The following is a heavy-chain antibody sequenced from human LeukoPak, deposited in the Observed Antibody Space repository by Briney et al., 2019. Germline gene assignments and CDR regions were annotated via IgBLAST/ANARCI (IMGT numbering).Heavy chain of an antibody. D-gene: IGHD3-9*01. J-gene: IGHJ5*02. CDR3: VRAAQEGRDTLTGSQTANWFDP. CDR2: MNPNSDKT. CDR1: GYTFSTYD. Sequence: ASVKVSCRASGYTFSTYDINWVRQAAGQGPEWMGWMNPNSDKTGYAQKFQGRLNMTRNTSISTAYMELSGLRSEDTAVYYCVRAAQEGRDTLTGSQTANWFDPWGQGTLVTVSS. V-gene: IGHV1-8*01.